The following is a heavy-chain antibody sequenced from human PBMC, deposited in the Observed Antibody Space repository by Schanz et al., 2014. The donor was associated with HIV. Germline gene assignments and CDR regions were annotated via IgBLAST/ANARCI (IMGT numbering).Heavy chain of an antibody. D-gene: IGHD3-16*01. Sequence: EVQLLESGGGLVQPGGSLRLSCADSGITFSSYAMSWVRQAPGKGLEWVSAISGSGGSTYYADSVKGRFTISRDNSKNTLYLQMNSLRAEDTAVYYCAKDEGGGYYYYGMDVWGQGTTVTVSS. V-gene: IGHV3-23*01. CDR3: AKDEGGGYYYYGMDV. CDR1: GITFSSYA. J-gene: IGHJ6*02. CDR2: ISGSGGST.